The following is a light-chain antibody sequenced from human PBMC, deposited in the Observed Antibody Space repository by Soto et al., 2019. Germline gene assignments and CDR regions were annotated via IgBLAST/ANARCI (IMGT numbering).Light chain of an antibody. V-gene: IGKV3-20*01. CDR2: GAS. CDR1: QSVGSS. CDR3: QQYGSSLFT. Sequence: EIVLTQSPGTLSLSPGERATLSCRASQSVGSSLSWYQQKPGQAPRLLMYGASTRATGIPARFSGSGSGTEFTLTISSLQSEDFAVYYCQQYGSSLFTFGPGTKVDIK. J-gene: IGKJ3*01.